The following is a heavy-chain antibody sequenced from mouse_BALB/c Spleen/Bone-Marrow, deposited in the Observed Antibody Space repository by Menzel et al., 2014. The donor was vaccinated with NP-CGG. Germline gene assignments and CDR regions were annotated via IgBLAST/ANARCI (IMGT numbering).Heavy chain of an antibody. Sequence: QVQLQQSGAELMKPGASVKISCKATGYTFSSYWIEWVKPRPGHGLEWIGEILPGSGSTNYNEKFKGKATFTADTSSNTAYMQLSSLTSEDSAVYYCASFYGRFAYWGQGTLVTVSA. D-gene: IGHD1-1*02. J-gene: IGHJ3*01. V-gene: IGHV1-9*01. CDR2: ILPGSGST. CDR3: ASFYGRFAY. CDR1: GYTFSSYW.